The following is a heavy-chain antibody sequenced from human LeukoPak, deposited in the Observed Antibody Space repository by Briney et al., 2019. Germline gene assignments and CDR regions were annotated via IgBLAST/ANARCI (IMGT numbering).Heavy chain of an antibody. V-gene: IGHV1-2*02. CDR3: ASLGPLWSSYMDV. J-gene: IGHJ6*03. D-gene: IGHD3-10*01. CDR2: INPNSGGT. Sequence: VASVKVSCKASGYTFTGYYMHWVRQAPGQGLEWMGWINPNSGGTNYAKKFQGRVTMTRDTSIGTAYMELSRLRSDDTAVYYCASLGPLWSSYMDVWGKGTTVTVSS. CDR1: GYTFTGYY.